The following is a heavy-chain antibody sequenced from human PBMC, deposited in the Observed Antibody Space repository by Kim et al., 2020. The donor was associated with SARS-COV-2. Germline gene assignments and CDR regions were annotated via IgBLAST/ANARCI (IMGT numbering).Heavy chain of an antibody. CDR3: ARHGAPYNGMDV. D-gene: IGHD3-16*01. J-gene: IGHJ6*02. V-gene: IGHV6-1*01. Sequence: DYAVSVKSRITIKPDTSKNRFSLHLQSVTPEDTAVYYCARHGAPYNGMDVWGQGTTVTVS.